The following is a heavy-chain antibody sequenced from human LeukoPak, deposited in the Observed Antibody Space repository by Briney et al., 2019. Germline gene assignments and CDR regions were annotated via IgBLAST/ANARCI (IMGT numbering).Heavy chain of an antibody. CDR3: ARGGPFTGPTSTPRASDY. CDR1: GFTVTSTY. J-gene: IGHJ4*01. Sequence: GGSLRLSCAASGFTVTSTYMSWVRQAPGKGLEWVSVIYSGGSPYYADSVKGRFTISRDSSKNTVYLQMNSLRAEDSAVYHCARGGPFTGPTSTPRASDYWGHGILVTVSS. CDR2: IYSGGSP. D-gene: IGHD1-7*01. V-gene: IGHV3-66*01.